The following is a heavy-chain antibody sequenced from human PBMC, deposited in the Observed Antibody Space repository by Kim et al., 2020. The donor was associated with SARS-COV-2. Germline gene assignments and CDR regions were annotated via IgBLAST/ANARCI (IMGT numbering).Heavy chain of an antibody. CDR3: ARGPPYCSGGSCYSPLGV. CDR1: GYSFTSYW. J-gene: IGHJ6*02. D-gene: IGHD2-15*01. V-gene: IGHV5-51*01. CDR2: IYPGDSDT. Sequence: GESLKISCKGSGYSFTSYWIGWVRQMPGKGLEWMGIIYPGDSDTRYSPSFQGQVTISADKSISTAYLQWSSLKASDTAMYYCARGPPYCSGGSCYSPLGVWGQGTTVTVSS.